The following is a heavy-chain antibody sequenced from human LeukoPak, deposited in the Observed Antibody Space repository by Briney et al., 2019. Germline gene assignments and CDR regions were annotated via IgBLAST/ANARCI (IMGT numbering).Heavy chain of an antibody. Sequence: ASVKVSCKASGYTFSGYYMHWVRQAPGQGLEWMGWINPNSGGTNYAQKFQGRVTMIRDTSISTAYMELSSLRSEDTAVYYCARGSKHCSGGSCYSIGYYWGQGTLVTVSS. V-gene: IGHV1-2*02. CDR3: ARGSKHCSGGSCYSIGYY. D-gene: IGHD2-15*01. CDR2: INPNSGGT. CDR1: GYTFSGYY. J-gene: IGHJ4*02.